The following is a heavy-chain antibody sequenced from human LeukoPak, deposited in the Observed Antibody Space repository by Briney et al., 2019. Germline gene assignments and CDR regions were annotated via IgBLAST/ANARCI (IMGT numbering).Heavy chain of an antibody. J-gene: IGHJ2*01. CDR1: GFTFRSYD. D-gene: IGHD6-13*01. Sequence: GRSLRLSCAASGFTFRSYDMHWVRQAPGKGLQWVAVISYDGSNKYHTDSVKGRFTISRDNSKSTLYLQMNSLRAEDTAVYYCAKDSEIAAAGSYWYFDLWGRGTLVTVSS. CDR3: AKDSEIAAAGSYWYFDL. CDR2: ISYDGSNK. V-gene: IGHV3-30*18.